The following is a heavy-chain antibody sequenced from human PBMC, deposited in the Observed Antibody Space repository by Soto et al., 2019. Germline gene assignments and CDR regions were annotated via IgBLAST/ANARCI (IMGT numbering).Heavy chain of an antibody. D-gene: IGHD3-10*01. J-gene: IGHJ4*02. V-gene: IGHV4-34*01. Sequence: SETLSLTCAVYGGSFSNNYWTWFRQPPGKGLEWIGEISPSGTTKYIPSLKSRGTISVDTSRKQFFLKVTSVSAADTAVYYCAKSLSFGTQPEIWGTGTLVTVSS. CDR2: ISPSGTT. CDR3: AKSLSFGTQPEI. CDR1: GGSFSNNY.